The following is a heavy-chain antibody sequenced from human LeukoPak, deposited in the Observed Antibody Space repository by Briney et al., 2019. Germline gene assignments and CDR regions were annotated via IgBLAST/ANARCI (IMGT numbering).Heavy chain of an antibody. CDR1: GYTFTGHY. V-gene: IGHV1-2*02. J-gene: IGHJ6*03. D-gene: IGHD6-19*01. CDR2: INPNSGGT. CDR3: ARVVALTGTPVYYMDV. Sequence: ASVKVSCKASGYTFTGHYMHWVRQAPGQGLEWIGWINPNSGGTNYAQKFQGRVTMTRDTSIGTAYMELNRLRSDDTAVYYCARVVALTGTPVYYMDVWGKGTTVTVSS.